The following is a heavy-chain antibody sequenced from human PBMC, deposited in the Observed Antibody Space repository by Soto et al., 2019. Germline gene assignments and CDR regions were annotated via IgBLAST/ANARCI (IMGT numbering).Heavy chain of an antibody. Sequence: PGGSLRLSCAAAGFTFSSYAMSWVRQATGKGLEWVSAISGSGGSTYYADSVKGRFTISRDNSKNTLYLQMNSLRAEDTAVYYCAKSVYCSGGSCYDWYFDYWGQGTLVTVSS. J-gene: IGHJ4*02. CDR3: AKSVYCSGGSCYDWYFDY. CDR1: GFTFSSYA. V-gene: IGHV3-23*01. CDR2: ISGSGGST. D-gene: IGHD2-15*01.